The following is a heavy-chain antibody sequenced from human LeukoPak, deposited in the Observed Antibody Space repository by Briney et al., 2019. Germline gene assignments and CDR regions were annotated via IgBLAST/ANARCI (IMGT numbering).Heavy chain of an antibody. J-gene: IGHJ4*02. Sequence: QPGGSLRLPCAASGFTFYGFPMHWVPQASGEGLEGVGRLISKANSYATAYDASVKGRFTISRDDSKNTANLQMNSLKTEDPAVYYCTREYSSRWYGEDYFDYWGQGTLVTVSS. V-gene: IGHV3-73*01. D-gene: IGHD6-13*01. CDR1: GFTFYGFP. CDR3: TREYSSRWYGEDYFDY. CDR2: LISKANSYAT.